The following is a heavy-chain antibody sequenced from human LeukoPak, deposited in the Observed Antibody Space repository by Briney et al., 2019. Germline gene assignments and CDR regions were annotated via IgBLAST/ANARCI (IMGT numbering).Heavy chain of an antibody. V-gene: IGHV3-48*01. CDR3: ARDPPPPHCSSTSRPIYYYYYMDV. D-gene: IGHD2-2*01. CDR1: GFTFSSYS. J-gene: IGHJ6*03. CDR2: ISSSSSTI. Sequence: PGGSLRLSCAASGFTFSSYSMNWVRQAPGKGLEWVSYISSSSSTIYYADSVKGRFTISRDNAKNSLYLQMNSLRAEDTAVYYCARDPPPPHCSSTSRPIYYYYYMDVWGKGTTVTVSS.